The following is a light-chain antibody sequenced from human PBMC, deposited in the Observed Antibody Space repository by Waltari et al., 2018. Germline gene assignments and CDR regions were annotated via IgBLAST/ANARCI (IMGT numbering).Light chain of an antibody. Sequence: QSALTQPASVSGSPGQSIAIFCTETSSYVGSYDYVSWYPQHPGKAPKLIIFDANYRPSGVSNRFSSSKSGNTASLTISGLQPEDEADYYCSSYLSTNTEVFGGGTKVTVL. CDR3: SSYLSTNTEV. CDR2: DAN. CDR1: SSYVGSYDY. J-gene: IGLJ2*01. V-gene: IGLV2-14*03.